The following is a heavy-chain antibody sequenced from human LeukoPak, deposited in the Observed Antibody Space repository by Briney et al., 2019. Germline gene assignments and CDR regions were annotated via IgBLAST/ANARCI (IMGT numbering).Heavy chain of an antibody. D-gene: IGHD5-24*01. CDR1: GFTVSRTY. CDR3: AKFSADGYYFDY. CDR2: ISSGTSYI. J-gene: IGHJ4*02. V-gene: IGHV3-21*01. Sequence: GGSLRLSCAASGFTVSRTYMSWVRQAPGKGLEWVSSISSGTSYIYYADSVKGRFTISRDNSKNTLYLQMNSLRAEDTAVYYCAKFSADGYYFDYWGQGTLVTVSS.